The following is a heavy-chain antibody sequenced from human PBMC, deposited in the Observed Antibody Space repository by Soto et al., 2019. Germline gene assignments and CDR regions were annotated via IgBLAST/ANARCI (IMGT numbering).Heavy chain of an antibody. J-gene: IGHJ6*02. Sequence: PGGSLRLSCAASGFTFSSHWMHWVRQAPGKGLVWVSRINNAGSTTDYADSVKGRFTISRDNAKNTLYLQMNSLRAEDTAVYYCARGLLSLSGMDVWGQGTTVTVSS. D-gene: IGHD2-15*01. V-gene: IGHV3-74*01. CDR1: GFTFSSHW. CDR2: INNAGSTT. CDR3: ARGLLSLSGMDV.